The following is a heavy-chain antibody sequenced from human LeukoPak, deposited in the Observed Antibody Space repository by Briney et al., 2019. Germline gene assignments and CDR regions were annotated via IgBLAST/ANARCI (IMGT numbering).Heavy chain of an antibody. CDR3: ARGGSGWYNWFDP. Sequence: SETLSLTCTVSGGSISSSSYYWGWIRQPPGTGLEWIGSIYYSGSTYYNPSLKSRVTISVDTSKNQFSLKLSSVTAADTAVYYCARGGSGWYNWFDPWGQGTLVTVSS. D-gene: IGHD6-19*01. J-gene: IGHJ5*02. CDR1: GGSISSSSYY. V-gene: IGHV4-39*07. CDR2: IYYSGST.